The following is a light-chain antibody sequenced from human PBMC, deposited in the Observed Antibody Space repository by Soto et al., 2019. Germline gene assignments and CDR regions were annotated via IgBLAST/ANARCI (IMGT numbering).Light chain of an antibody. V-gene: IGKV1-33*01. CDR1: QDISDV. CDR2: DAS. J-gene: IGKJ5*01. CDR3: QQFYDLPIT. Sequence: IQMTQSPSALSASVCDRATSTCQASQDISDVLNWYQQQPGKAPKVLIYDASKLQTGVPSRFSGRGSGKDFTFTISSLRPDDSGTYYCQQFYDLPITFGQGTRLEIK.